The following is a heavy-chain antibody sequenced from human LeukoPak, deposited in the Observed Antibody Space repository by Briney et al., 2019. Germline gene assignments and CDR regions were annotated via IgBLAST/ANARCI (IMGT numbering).Heavy chain of an antibody. CDR2: MYDSVRI. J-gene: IGHJ4*02. CDR1: GGSMISYY. V-gene: IGHV4-59*01. D-gene: IGHD3-22*01. Sequence: SSETLSLTCTVSGGSMISYYWTWVRQTPGKGLEWIGYMYDSVRIHYNPSLESRITISLDTSKNQFSLKLRSVTAADTAIYYCAGFPPGELDSSGQYYESIYGGQGTRVTVSS. CDR3: AGFPPGELDSSGQYYESIY.